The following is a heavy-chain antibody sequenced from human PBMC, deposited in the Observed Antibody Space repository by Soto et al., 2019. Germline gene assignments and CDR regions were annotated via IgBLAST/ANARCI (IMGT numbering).Heavy chain of an antibody. Sequence: LSLTCAAYGGSFIGYYWSWIRQPPGKGLEWIGEINHSGSTNYNPSLKSRVTISVDTSKNQFSLKLSSVTAADTAVYYCARGRITIFGVVIGWFDPWGQGTLVTVSS. CDR1: GGSFIGYY. J-gene: IGHJ5*02. CDR3: ARGRITIFGVVIGWFDP. D-gene: IGHD3-3*01. CDR2: INHSGST. V-gene: IGHV4-34*01.